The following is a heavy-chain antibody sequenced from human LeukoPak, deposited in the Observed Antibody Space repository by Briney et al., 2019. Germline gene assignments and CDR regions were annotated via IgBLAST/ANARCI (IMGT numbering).Heavy chain of an antibody. D-gene: IGHD4-17*01. CDR1: GFTFSSYA. J-gene: IGHJ5*02. Sequence: GGSLRLSCIASGFTFSSYAMSWVREAPGKGLEWVSGISGSDGTTYYGDSVKGRFSISRDSSKNTLYLQMNSLRAEDTAVYYCAKLSYGDYGSPNWFDPWGQGTLVTVSS. V-gene: IGHV3-23*01. CDR2: ISGSDGTT. CDR3: AKLSYGDYGSPNWFDP.